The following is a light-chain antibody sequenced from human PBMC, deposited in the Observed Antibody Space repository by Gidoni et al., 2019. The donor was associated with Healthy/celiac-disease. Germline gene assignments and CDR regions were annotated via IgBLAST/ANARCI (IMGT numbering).Light chain of an antibody. J-gene: IGKJ4*01. CDR1: QRISSW. Sequence: DIPMTQSPSTLSASVGDRVTITCRASQRISSWLAWYQQKPGKAPKLLIYDASSLESGVPSRFSGSGSGTEVTLTISSLQPDDFATYYCQQYNSYPLTFXGXTKVEIK. CDR2: DAS. CDR3: QQYNSYPLT. V-gene: IGKV1-5*01.